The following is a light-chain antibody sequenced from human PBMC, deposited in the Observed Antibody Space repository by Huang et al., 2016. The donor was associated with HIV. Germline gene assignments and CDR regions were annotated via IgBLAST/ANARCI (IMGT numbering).Light chain of an antibody. J-gene: IGKJ1*01. Sequence: EIVLTQSPATLSLSPGERATLSCRASQSVSTYLGGYQQKPGQAPRRLIYDASNRATGIPARFSGSGSGTDFTLTISSLEPEDFAVYYCQQRSNWPPRWTFGQGTKVEIK. CDR1: QSVSTY. CDR3: QQRSNWPPRWT. V-gene: IGKV3-11*01. CDR2: DAS.